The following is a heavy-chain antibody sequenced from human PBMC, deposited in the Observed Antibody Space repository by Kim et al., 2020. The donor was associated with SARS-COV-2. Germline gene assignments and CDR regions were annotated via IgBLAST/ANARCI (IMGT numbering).Heavy chain of an antibody. J-gene: IGHJ5*02. CDR3: ARDRDNVLET. CDR2: ISYDGGNP. CDR1: GFTFSNFA. D-gene: IGHD3-16*01. Sequence: GGSLRLSCAASGFTFSNFAIHWVRQAPGKGPEWLADISYDGGNPYYADAVRGRFTISRDNSKNTVFLQVDSLTVEDTGVYFCARDRDNVLETWGQGPLVT. V-gene: IGHV3-30*04.